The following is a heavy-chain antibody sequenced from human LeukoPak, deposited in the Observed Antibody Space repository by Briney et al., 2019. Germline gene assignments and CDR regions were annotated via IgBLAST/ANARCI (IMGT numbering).Heavy chain of an antibody. J-gene: IGHJ3*02. CDR1: RFTFSSYS. CDR3: ARGILWFGEGAFDI. CDR2: ISSTSSYI. Sequence: GGSLRLSCAASRFTFSSYSMNWVRQAPRKGLEWVSSISSTSSYIYYADSVKGRFTISRDNAKNSLYLQMNSLRAEDTAFYYCARGILWFGEGAFDIWGQGTMVTVSS. V-gene: IGHV3-21*01. D-gene: IGHD3-10*01.